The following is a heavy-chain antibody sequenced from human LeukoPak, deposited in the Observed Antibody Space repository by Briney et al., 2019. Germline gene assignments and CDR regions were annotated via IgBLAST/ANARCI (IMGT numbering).Heavy chain of an antibody. V-gene: IGHV3-69-1*01. CDR2: IDSSSNT. D-gene: IGHD1-1*01. J-gene: IGHJ4*02. CDR3: ASREPAGD. Sequence: GGSLRLSCAVSGFSLSNYNMIWVRQPPGKGLEWVSSIDSSSNTYYADSVKGRFTISRDNAKSSLYRQMNSLRAEDTAVYYCASREPAGDWGQGTLVTVSS. CDR1: GFSLSNYN.